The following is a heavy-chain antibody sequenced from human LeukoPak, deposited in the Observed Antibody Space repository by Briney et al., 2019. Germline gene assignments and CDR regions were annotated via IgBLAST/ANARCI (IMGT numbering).Heavy chain of an antibody. D-gene: IGHD1-26*01. J-gene: IGHJ4*02. CDR3: ARRPEMYSGSYFDY. V-gene: IGHV4-39*01. CDR2: IFYSGST. CDR1: GASISSGSYY. Sequence: SETLSLTCTVSGASISSGSYYWGWVRQPPGKGLECIGTIFYSGSTYYNPSLKSRVTISVHTSKNQFSLKLRSVTAADTAVYYCARRPEMYSGSYFDYWGQGTLVTVSS.